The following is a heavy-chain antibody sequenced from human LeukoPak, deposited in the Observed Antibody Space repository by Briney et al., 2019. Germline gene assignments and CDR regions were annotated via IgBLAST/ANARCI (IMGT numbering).Heavy chain of an antibody. CDR2: INHSGST. CDR3: ARGLSARLNT. D-gene: IGHD6-6*01. CDR1: GGSFSGYY. Sequence: SETLSLTCAVYGGSFSGYYWSWIRQPPGKGLEWIGEINHSGSTNYNPSLKSRVTISVDTSKNQFSLKLSSVTAADTAVYYCARGLSARLNTWGQGTLVTVSS. V-gene: IGHV4-34*01. J-gene: IGHJ5*02.